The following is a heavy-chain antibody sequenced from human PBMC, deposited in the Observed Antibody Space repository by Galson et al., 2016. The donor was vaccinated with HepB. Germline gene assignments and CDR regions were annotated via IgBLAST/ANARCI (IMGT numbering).Heavy chain of an antibody. V-gene: IGHV3-30*18. D-gene: IGHD2-21*01. Sequence: SLRLSCAASGFTFNNHDMHWVRQAPGKGPEWVALISYDGSNEYYSDSVKGRFTISRDNSKNTMYLQMNRVRLEDTAVYYCAKDLWRRGFLDHWGQGTLVTVSS. J-gene: IGHJ4*02. CDR2: ISYDGSNE. CDR1: GFTFNNHD. CDR3: AKDLWRRGFLDH.